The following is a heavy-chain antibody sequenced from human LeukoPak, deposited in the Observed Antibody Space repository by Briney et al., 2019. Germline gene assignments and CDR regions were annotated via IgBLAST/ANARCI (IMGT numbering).Heavy chain of an antibody. CDR1: GFTFDDYA. CDR3: AKVGYYYDSSGFRYYFDY. V-gene: IGHV3-9*01. J-gene: IGHJ4*02. D-gene: IGHD3-22*01. Sequence: GGSLRLSCAASGFTFDDYAMHWVRQAPGKGLEWVSGISWDSGSIGYADSVKGRFTISGDNAKNSLYLQMNSLRAEDTALYYCAKVGYYYDSSGFRYYFDYWGQGTLVTVSS. CDR2: ISWDSGSI.